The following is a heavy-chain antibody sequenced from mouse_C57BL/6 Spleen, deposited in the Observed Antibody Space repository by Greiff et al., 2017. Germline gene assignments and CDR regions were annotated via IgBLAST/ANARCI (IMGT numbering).Heavy chain of an antibody. D-gene: IGHD1-1*02. V-gene: IGHV1-22*01. CDR2: INPNNGGT. CDR3: ARLWPEGYFDY. CDR1: GYTFTDYN. Sequence: VQLKQSGPELVKPGASVKMSCKASGYTFTDYNMHWVKQSHGKSLEWIGYINPNNGGTSYNQKFKGKATLTVNKSSSTAYMELRSLTSEDSAVYYCARLWPEGYFDYWGQGTTLTVSS. J-gene: IGHJ2*01.